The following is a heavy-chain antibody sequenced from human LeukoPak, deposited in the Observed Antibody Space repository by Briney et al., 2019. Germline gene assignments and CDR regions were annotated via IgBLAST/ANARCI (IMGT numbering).Heavy chain of an antibody. V-gene: IGHV3-21*01. CDR1: GFSFSSYS. Sequence: GGSLRLSCAASGFSFSSYSMNWVRQAPGKGLEWVSSISSSGSYIYYADSVKGRFTISRDNAKNSLYLQVNSLRAEDTAVYYCARGVSLRDPFDYWGQGTLVTVSS. J-gene: IGHJ4*02. D-gene: IGHD3-10*01. CDR2: ISSSGSYI. CDR3: ARGVSLRDPFDY.